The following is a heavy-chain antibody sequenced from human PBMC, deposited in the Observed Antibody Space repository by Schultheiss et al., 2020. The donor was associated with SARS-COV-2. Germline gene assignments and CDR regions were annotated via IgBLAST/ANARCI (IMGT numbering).Heavy chain of an antibody. CDR3: ARDLQI. CDR2: ISYDGSNK. J-gene: IGHJ3*02. D-gene: IGHD4-11*01. CDR1: GFTFSSYG. V-gene: IGHV3-30*03. Sequence: GESLKISCAASGFTFSSYGMHWVRQAPGKGLEWVAVISYDGSNKYYADSVKGRFTISRDNSKNTLYLQMNSLRAEDTAVYYCARDLQIWGQGTMVTVSS.